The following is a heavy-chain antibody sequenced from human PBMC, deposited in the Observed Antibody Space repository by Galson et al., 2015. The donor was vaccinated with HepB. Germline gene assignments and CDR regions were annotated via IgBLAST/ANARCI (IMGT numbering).Heavy chain of an antibody. D-gene: IGHD3-3*01. CDR3: ARQYCCDFWSGYYGNWFDP. J-gene: IGHJ5*02. CDR1: NSFW. Sequence: NSFWMSWVRQAPGKGLEWIGSIYYSGSTYYNPSLKSRVTISVDTSKNQFSLKLSSVTAADTAVYYCARQYCCDFWSGYYGNWFDPWGQGTLVTVSS. CDR2: IYYSGST. V-gene: IGHV4-39*01.